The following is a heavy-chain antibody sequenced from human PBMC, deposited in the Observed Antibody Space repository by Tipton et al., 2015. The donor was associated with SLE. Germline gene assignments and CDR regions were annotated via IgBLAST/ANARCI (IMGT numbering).Heavy chain of an antibody. D-gene: IGHD2-15*01. CDR1: GGSFSGYY. V-gene: IGHV4-34*01. Sequence: TLSLTCAVYGGSFSGYYWSWIRQPPGKGLEWIGEINHSGSTNYNPSLKSRVTISVDTSKNQFSLKLSSVTAADTAVYYCARGVEVVVIAATSFDYWGQGTLVTVSS. J-gene: IGHJ4*02. CDR2: INHSGST. CDR3: ARGVEVVVIAATSFDY.